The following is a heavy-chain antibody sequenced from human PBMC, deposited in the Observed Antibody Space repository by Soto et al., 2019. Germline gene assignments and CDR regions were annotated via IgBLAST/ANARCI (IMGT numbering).Heavy chain of an antibody. CDR3: ARLRLDLYYYMDV. CDR2: IRAYSGDT. V-gene: IGHV1-18*01. J-gene: IGHJ6*03. D-gene: IGHD3-3*01. Sequence: QVQLVQSGAEVKKPGASVKVSCKASGYTFTSFGISWVRQAPGQGLEWMGWIRAYSGDTNYAQSLQGRVTMTTDTSTSTAYMELRSLRSDDTAVYYCARLRLDLYYYMDVWGKGTTVTVSS. CDR1: GYTFTSFG.